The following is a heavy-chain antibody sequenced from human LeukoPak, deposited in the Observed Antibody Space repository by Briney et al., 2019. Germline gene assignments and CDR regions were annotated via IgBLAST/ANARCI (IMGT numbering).Heavy chain of an antibody. V-gene: IGHV4-59*01. J-gene: IGHJ3*02. CDR1: GGSISSYY. CDR3: VIDWSGYCGGALDI. Sequence: PWETLSLTCTVSGGSISSYYWSWIRQPTGKGLEWIGYIYYSGSTNYNPSLKSRVTISVDTSKNQFSLKLSSVAAADTAVYRGVIDWSGYCGGALDIWGQGPVVTVSS. CDR2: IYYSGST. D-gene: IGHD3-3*01.